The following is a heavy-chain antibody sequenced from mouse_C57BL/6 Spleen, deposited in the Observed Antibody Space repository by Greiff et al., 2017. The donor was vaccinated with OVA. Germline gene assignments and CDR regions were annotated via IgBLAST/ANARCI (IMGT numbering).Heavy chain of an antibody. CDR2: ISSGSSTI. D-gene: IGHD2-3*01. CDR3: AKGDGYYGVFYAMDY. Sequence: EVKLQESGGGLVKPGGSLKLSCAASGFTFSDYGMHWVRQAPEKGLEWVAYISSGSSTIYYADTVKGRFTISRDNAKNTLFLQMTSLRSEDTAMYYCAKGDGYYGVFYAMDYWGQGTSVTVSS. V-gene: IGHV5-17*01. J-gene: IGHJ4*01. CDR1: GFTFSDYG.